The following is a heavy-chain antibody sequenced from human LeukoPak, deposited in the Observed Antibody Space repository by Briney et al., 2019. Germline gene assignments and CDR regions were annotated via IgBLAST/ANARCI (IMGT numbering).Heavy chain of an antibody. J-gene: IGHJ5*01. V-gene: IGHV3-7*01. Sequence: GGSLRLSCAASGFTFSSYWMSWVRQAPGKGLEWVANIKQDGSEKYYVDSVKGRFTISRDNAKNSLYLQMNSLRAEDTAVYYCARDRDPTGTNWFDPWGQGTTVTVSS. CDR1: GFTFSSYW. CDR3: ARDRDPTGTNWFDP. D-gene: IGHD3-9*01. CDR2: IKQDGSEK.